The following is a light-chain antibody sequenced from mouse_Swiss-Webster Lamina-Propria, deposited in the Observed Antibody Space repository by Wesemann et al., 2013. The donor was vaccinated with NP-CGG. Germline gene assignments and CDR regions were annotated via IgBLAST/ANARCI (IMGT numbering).Light chain of an antibody. Sequence: KFMSTSVGDRVSVTCKASQNVGTNVAWYQQKPGQSPKALIYSASYRYSGVPDRFTGSGSGTDFTLTISNVQSEDLADYFCQQYSSYPFTFGSGTKLEIK. V-gene: IGKV6-15*01. CDR2: SAS. J-gene: IGKJ4*01. CDR3: QQYSSYPFT. CDR1: QNVGTN.